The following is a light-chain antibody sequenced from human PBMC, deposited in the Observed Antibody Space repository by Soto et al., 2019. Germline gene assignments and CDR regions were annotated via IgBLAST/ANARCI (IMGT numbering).Light chain of an antibody. Sequence: DIQMTQSPSPLSASVGDRVTITCRASQTIRNYLDWYQQKPGEAPKLLIYAASRLQSGVPSRFSGSGSGTEFTLTISSLQPDDFATYYCQQYHRYSTFGGGTKVDI. CDR3: QQYHRYST. V-gene: IGKV1-5*01. CDR2: AAS. J-gene: IGKJ4*01. CDR1: QTIRNY.